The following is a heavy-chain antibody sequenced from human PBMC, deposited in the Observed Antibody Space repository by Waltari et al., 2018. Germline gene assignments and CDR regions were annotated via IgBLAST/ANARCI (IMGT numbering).Heavy chain of an antibody. J-gene: IGHJ2*01. CDR3: ARVTSEFRSPYFYFDL. V-gene: IGHV4-39*07. CDR1: GDSIISTYYY. Sequence: QLQLQESDPGLVKPSETLSLTCSVSGDSIISTYYYWGWIRQPPGKGLEWIGSIYYSGDTFYSPSLSSRVTISVDTSKNQFSLKLTSVTAADTALYYCARVTSEFRSPYFYFDLWGRGTLVTVSA. CDR2: IYYSGDT.